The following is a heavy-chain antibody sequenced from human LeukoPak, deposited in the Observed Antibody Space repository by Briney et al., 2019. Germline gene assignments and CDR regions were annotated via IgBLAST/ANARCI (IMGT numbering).Heavy chain of an antibody. CDR3: AKDLITTTRQV. D-gene: IGHD3-3*01. CDR2: ISYDGSNK. Sequence: GGSLRLSCAASGFTFSSYGMHWVRQAPGKGLEWVAVISYDGSNKYYVDSVKGRFTISRDNSKNTLYLQMNSLRAEDTAVYYCAKDLITTTRQVWGQGTLVTVSS. J-gene: IGHJ4*02. CDR1: GFTFSSYG. V-gene: IGHV3-30*18.